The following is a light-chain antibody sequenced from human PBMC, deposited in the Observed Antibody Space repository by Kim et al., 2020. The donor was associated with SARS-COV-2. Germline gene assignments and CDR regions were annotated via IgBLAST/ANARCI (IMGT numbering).Light chain of an antibody. CDR3: QQYRSSPRT. CDR2: GAS. J-gene: IGKJ1*01. Sequence: EIVLTQSPGTLSLSPGERATLSCRASQIFAGNYLAWYQQKVGQAPRPLIYGASSRATGIPDRFSGSGSGTDFTLTISRLEPEDFAVYYCQQYRSSPRTFGQGTKVDIK. CDR1: QIFAGNY. V-gene: IGKV3-20*01.